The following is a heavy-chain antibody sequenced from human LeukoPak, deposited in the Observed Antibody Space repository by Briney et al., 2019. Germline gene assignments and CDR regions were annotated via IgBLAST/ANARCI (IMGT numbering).Heavy chain of an antibody. V-gene: IGHV4-34*01. J-gene: IGHJ5*02. CDR1: GGSFSGYY. CDR3: ARGVQPSVIVVVPAAAHWFDP. Sequence: PSETLSLTCAVYGGSFSGYYWSWIRQPPGKGLEWIGEINHSGSTNYNPSLKSRVTISVDTSKNQFSLKLSSVTAADTAVYYRARGVQPSVIVVVPAAAHWFDPWGQGTLVTVYS. CDR2: INHSGST. D-gene: IGHD2-2*01.